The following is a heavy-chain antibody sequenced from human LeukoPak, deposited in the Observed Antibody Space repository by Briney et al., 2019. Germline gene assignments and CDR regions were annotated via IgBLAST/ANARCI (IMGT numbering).Heavy chain of an antibody. V-gene: IGHV3-30*02. J-gene: IGHJ6*03. D-gene: IGHD3-10*01. CDR3: ARDLRAYGSGSFAGYYYYYYMDV. CDR1: GFTFSSYG. Sequence: GGSLRLSCAASGFTFSSYGMHWVRQAPGKGLEWVAFIRYDGSNKYYADSVKGRFTISRDNSKNTLYLQMNSLRAEDTAVYYCARDLRAYGSGSFAGYYYYYYMDVWGKGTTVTISS. CDR2: IRYDGSNK.